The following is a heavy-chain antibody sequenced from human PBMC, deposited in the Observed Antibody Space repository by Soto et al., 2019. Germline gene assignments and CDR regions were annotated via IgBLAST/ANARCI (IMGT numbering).Heavy chain of an antibody. Sequence: SETLSLTCTVSGGSISSSSYYWGWIRQPPGKGLEWIGSIYYSGSTYYNPSLKSRVTISVDTSKNQFSLKLSSVTAADTAVYYCARHIDLIVRSSMIVVVNNWFDPWGQGTLVTVPQ. D-gene: IGHD3-22*01. CDR2: IYYSGST. CDR3: ARHIDLIVRSSMIVVVNNWFDP. V-gene: IGHV4-39*01. CDR1: GGSISSSSYY. J-gene: IGHJ5*02.